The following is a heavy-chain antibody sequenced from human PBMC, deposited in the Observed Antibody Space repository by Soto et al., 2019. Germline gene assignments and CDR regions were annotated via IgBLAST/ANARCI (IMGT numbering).Heavy chain of an antibody. CDR1: GAYITNNY. J-gene: IGHJ5*02. D-gene: IGHD2-21*02. Sequence: SETLSLTCVVSGAYITNNYWSWIRQPPGKGLEWVGHVYYSVNAKYNPSLKSRVAISVDTSKNHFSLKLSSVTAADTAVYYCALAGHCNSARCAGSPNIWFDPWGPGTLVTVSS. CDR3: ALAGHCNSARCAGSPNIWFDP. CDR2: VYYSVNA. V-gene: IGHV4-59*01.